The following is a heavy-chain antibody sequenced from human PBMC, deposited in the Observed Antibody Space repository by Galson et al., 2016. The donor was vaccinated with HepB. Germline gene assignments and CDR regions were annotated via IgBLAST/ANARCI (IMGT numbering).Heavy chain of an antibody. CDR2: ITAYNGNT. J-gene: IGHJ6*02. CDR1: NYTFSSYG. CDR3: AREFYYGMDV. Sequence: SVKVSCKASNYTFSSYGINWVQQAPGQGLEWMRWITAYNGNTNYAQKFQGRVTMTTDTSTNTAYMDLRSLRSDDTAVYYCAREFYYGMDVWGQGTTVTVSS. V-gene: IGHV1-18*01.